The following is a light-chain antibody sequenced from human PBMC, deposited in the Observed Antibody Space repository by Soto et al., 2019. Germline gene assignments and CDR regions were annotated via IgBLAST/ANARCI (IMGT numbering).Light chain of an antibody. CDR1: QYIDNS. Sequence: DIQMTQSPSSLSASVGDTVTLTCQASQYIDNSLNWYQQRPGTAPKLVMYDAVNLETGVPSRFTGSGSATYFTLTIPALQPEDTGTYFCQQFRGVPFTFGQGTKLEIK. V-gene: IGKV1-33*01. CDR3: QQFRGVPFT. J-gene: IGKJ2*01. CDR2: DAV.